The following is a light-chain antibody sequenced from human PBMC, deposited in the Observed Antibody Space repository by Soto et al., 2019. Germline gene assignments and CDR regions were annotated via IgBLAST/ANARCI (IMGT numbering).Light chain of an antibody. CDR2: GGS. CDR3: QQYGTSPRT. J-gene: IGKJ1*01. CDR1: QSVSSTY. V-gene: IGKV3-20*01. Sequence: EIVLTQSPGTLSLSPGERATLSCRASQSVSSTYLAWYQQKPGQAPRLLIYGGSSRATGIPDRFSGSGSGTDFTLTISRLEAEDFAVYYCQQYGTSPRTFGQGTKVEIK.